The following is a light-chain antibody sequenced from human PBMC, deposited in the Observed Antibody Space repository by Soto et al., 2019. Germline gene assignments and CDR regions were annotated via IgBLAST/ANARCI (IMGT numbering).Light chain of an antibody. CDR3: SSYTSSSAVV. CDR1: SSDVGGYNY. CDR2: DVS. J-gene: IGLJ3*02. Sequence: QSALTQPASVSGSPGQSITISCTGTSSDVGGYNYVSWYQQYPGKAPKLMIYDVSNRPSGVSNRFSCSNSGNTASLTISGLPAEDDDYYYCSSYTSSSAVVFGGGTKLTVL. V-gene: IGLV2-14*01.